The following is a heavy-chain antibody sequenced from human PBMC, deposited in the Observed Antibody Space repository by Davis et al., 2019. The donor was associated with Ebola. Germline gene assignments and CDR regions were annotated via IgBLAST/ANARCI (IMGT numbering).Heavy chain of an antibody. V-gene: IGHV4-38-2*02. CDR3: AREVASAGLD. Sequence: ESLKISCEVSGFTFSDYYMSWIRQPPGKGLEWIGSIHHSGHTYYKPSLKGRVTILVDTSENQFSLRLSPVTAADTAIYYCAREVASAGLDWGQGTLVTVS. D-gene: IGHD6-13*01. CDR1: GFTFSDYY. J-gene: IGHJ4*02. CDR2: IHHSGHT.